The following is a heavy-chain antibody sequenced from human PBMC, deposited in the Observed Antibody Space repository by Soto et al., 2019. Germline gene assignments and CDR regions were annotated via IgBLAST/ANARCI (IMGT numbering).Heavy chain of an antibody. CDR3: AKDWFLNYYDSRSEGNY. CDR2: ISYDGSNK. Sequence: GGSLRLSCAASGFTFSSYGMHWVRQAPVKGLEWVAVISYDGSNKYYADSVKGRFTISRDNSKNTLYLQMNSLRAEDTAVYYCAKDWFLNYYDSRSEGNYWGQGTLVTVSS. V-gene: IGHV3-30*18. CDR1: GFTFSSYG. D-gene: IGHD3-22*01. J-gene: IGHJ4*02.